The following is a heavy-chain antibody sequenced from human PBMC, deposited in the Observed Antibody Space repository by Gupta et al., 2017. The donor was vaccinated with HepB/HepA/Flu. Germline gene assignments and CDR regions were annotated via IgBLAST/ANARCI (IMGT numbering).Heavy chain of an antibody. V-gene: IGHV3-49*05. CDR2: IRSKAYGGTT. J-gene: IGHJ4*01. D-gene: IGHD4-23*01. CDR1: GFTFGDYA. Sequence: EVQLVESGGGLVKPGRSLRLSCTASGFTFGDYAMSWFRQAPGKGLECVGFIRSKAYGGTTEYAASGKGRFTISSDDSKSIAYLQMNSLKTEDTAVYYCTRDGYGGNPRAYYWGHGTLVTVSS. CDR3: TRDGYGGNPRAYY.